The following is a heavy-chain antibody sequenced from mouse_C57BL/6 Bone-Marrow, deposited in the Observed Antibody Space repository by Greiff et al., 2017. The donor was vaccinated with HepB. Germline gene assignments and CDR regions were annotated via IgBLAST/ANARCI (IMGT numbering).Heavy chain of an antibody. D-gene: IGHD1-1*01. CDR3: ARDYYGSSYQFAY. V-gene: IGHV3-6*01. J-gene: IGHJ3*01. Sequence: EVQLQQSGPGLVKPSQSLSLTCSVTGYSITSGYYWNWIRQFPGNKLEWMGYISYDGSNNYNPSLKNRISITRDTSKNQFFLKLNSLTTEDTATYYCARDYYGSSYQFAYWGQGTLVTVSA. CDR1: GYSITSGYY. CDR2: ISYDGSN.